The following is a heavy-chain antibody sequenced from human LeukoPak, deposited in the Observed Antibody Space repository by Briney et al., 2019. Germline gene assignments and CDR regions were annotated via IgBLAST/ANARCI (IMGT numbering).Heavy chain of an antibody. CDR1: GFTFDDYG. J-gene: IGHJ6*03. V-gene: IGHV3-20*04. Sequence: GGSLRLSCAASGFTFDDYGMSWVRQAPGKGLEWVSGINWNGGSTGYADSVKGRFTISRDNAKNSLYLRMNSLRAEDTALYYCARVGTEVRGVIIIYYYYYMDVWGKGTTVTVSS. CDR2: INWNGGST. CDR3: ARVGTEVRGVIIIYYYYYMDV. D-gene: IGHD3-10*01.